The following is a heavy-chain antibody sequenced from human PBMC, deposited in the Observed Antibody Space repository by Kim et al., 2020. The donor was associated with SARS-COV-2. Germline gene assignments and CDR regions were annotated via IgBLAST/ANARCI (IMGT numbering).Heavy chain of an antibody. J-gene: IGHJ6*02. CDR3: ARETGADGERGRYYYGLDV. D-gene: IGHD7-27*01. V-gene: IGHV4-31*03. CDR1: GVSISSADYF. Sequence: SETLSLTCTVSGVSISSADYFWSWIRQPPGKGLEWIGYIYYSGTTYYNPSLKSRVSIAVDTSKNQFSLKLSSVTAADTAIYYCARETGADGERGRYYYGLDVWGQGTTVTVSS. CDR2: IYYSGTT.